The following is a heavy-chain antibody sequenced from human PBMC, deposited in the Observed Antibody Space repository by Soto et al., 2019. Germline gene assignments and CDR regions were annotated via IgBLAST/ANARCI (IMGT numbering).Heavy chain of an antibody. J-gene: IGHJ6*01. V-gene: IGHV1-69*01. CDR1: GGTFSSYA. CDR2: IIPIFGTA. D-gene: IGHD3-10*01. CDR3: ARENWKAMVRGVITAHYYYYGMDV. Sequence: QVQLVQSGAEVKKPGSSVKVSCKASGGTFSSYAISWVRQAPGQGLEWMGGIIPIFGTANYAQKFQGRVTSTADESKSTAYMELSRLRSEDTAVYYCARENWKAMVRGVITAHYYYYGMDVWGQGTTVTVSS.